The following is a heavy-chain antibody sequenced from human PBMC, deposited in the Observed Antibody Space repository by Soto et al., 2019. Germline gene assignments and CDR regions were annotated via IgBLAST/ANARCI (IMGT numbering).Heavy chain of an antibody. D-gene: IGHD1-1*01. CDR1: GFTFSSYG. J-gene: IGHJ6*04. CDR2: IWYDGSKK. Sequence: QVQLVESGGGVVQPGRSLRLSCAASGFTFSSYGMHWVRQAPGKGLEWVAVIWYDGSKKYYADSVKGRFTISRDNSKNTLYLQMNSLRAEDTAVYYCAREGNDSAMDVWGKGTTVTVSS. V-gene: IGHV3-33*01. CDR3: AREGNDSAMDV.